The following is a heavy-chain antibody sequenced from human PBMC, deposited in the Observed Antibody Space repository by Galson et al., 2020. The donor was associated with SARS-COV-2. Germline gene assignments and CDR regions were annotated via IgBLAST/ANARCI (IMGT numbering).Heavy chain of an antibody. J-gene: IGHJ4*02. Sequence: GESLKISCAASGFTFSSYAMHWVRQAPGKGLEWVAVISYDGSNKYYADSVKGRFTISRVNSKNTLYLQMNSLGAEDTAVYYCARDSSGWYYVGGWGQGTLVTVSS. CDR1: GFTFSSYA. D-gene: IGHD6-19*01. CDR2: ISYDGSNK. V-gene: IGHV3-30*01. CDR3: ARDSSGWYYVGG.